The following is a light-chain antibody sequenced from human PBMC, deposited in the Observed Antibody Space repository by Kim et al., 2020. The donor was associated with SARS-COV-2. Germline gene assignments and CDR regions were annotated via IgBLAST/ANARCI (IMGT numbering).Light chain of an antibody. CDR3: QQRGS. J-gene: IGKJ5*01. V-gene: IGKV3-11*01. Sequence: GPLSVSPGDTATLSCRASQGVAAYLAWYQQKPGQAPRLLIYEASKRAAGIPARFSGSGSGTDFTLTISRLEPGDSAVYFCQQRGSFGQGTRLEIK. CDR1: QGVAAY. CDR2: EAS.